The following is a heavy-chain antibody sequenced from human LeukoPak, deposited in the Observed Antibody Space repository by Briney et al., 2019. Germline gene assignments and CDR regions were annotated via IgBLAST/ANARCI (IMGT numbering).Heavy chain of an antibody. Sequence: SETLSLTCTVSGGSISSSSYYWGWIRQPPGKGLEWIGSIYYSGSTYYNPSLKSRVTISVDTSKNQFSLKLSSVTAADTAVYYCARDRLTMVRGGINGFDPWGQGTLVTVSS. J-gene: IGHJ5*02. CDR3: ARDRLTMVRGGINGFDP. D-gene: IGHD3-10*01. V-gene: IGHV4-39*07. CDR1: GGSISSSSYY. CDR2: IYYSGST.